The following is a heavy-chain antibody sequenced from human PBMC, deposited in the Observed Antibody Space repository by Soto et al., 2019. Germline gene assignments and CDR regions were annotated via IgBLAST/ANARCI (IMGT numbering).Heavy chain of an antibody. CDR3: AKDQASGQGSFDS. J-gene: IGHJ4*02. Sequence: QTVGSLRLSCAASGFTFNIYGMHWVRQAPDKGLEWVALISYDGSNQYYADSVKGRFTISRDNSKNTLFLQMNSLRADDTAVYYCAKDQASGQGSFDSWGQGTLVTVSS. V-gene: IGHV3-30*18. CDR1: GFTFNIYG. CDR2: ISYDGSNQ.